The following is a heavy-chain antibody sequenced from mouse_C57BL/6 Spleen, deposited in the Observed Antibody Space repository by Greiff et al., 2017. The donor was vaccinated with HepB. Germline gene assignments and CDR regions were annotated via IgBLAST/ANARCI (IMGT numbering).Heavy chain of an antibody. V-gene: IGHV1-61*01. CDR2: IYPSDSET. J-gene: IGHJ1*03. Sequence: QVQLQQSGAELVRPGSSVKLSCKASGYTFTSYWMDWVKQRPGQGLEWIGNIYPSDSETHYNQKFKDKATLTVDKSSSTAYMQLSSLTSEDSAVYYCARDYGSRGYFDVWGTGTTVTVSS. D-gene: IGHD1-1*01. CDR1: GYTFTSYW. CDR3: ARDYGSRGYFDV.